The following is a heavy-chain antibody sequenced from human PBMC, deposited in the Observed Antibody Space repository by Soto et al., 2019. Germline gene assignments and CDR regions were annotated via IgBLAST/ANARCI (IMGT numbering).Heavy chain of an antibody. J-gene: IGHJ4*02. CDR1: GFTFSSYA. D-gene: IGHD5-18*01. V-gene: IGHV3-23*01. CDR3: AKDLTRYSYGPMYFDY. Sequence: GSLRLSCAASGFTFSSYAMSWVRQAPGKGLEWVSAISGSGGSTYYADSVKGRFTISRDNSKNTLYLQMNSLRAEDTAVYYCAKDLTRYSYGPMYFDYWGQGTLVTVSS. CDR2: ISGSGGST.